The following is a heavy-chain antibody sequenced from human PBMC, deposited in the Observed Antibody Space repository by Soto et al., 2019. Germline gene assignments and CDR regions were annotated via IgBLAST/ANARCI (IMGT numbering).Heavy chain of an antibody. CDR2: IVSKAAGGTI. J-gene: IGHJ4*02. Sequence: LAQSEGGLGKPGGSLTLSCTVSGIPFIDAWMNWVRQAPGKGLEWVGRIVSKAAGGTIGYAAPVKGRFSISRDDPGNKLYLQINSLQGEDTAVYYCIWESKVSSAWHLGQGALVTVSS. V-gene: IGHV3-15*07. D-gene: IGHD1-26*01. CDR3: IWESKVSSAWH. CDR1: GIPFIDAW.